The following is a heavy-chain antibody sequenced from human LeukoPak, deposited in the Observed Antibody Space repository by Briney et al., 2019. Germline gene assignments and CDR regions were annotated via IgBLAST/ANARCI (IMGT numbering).Heavy chain of an antibody. CDR1: GYTFTSYA. CDR3: ARDRAPWGGALGGAKGMDV. V-gene: IGHV1-3*01. Sequence: ASVKVSCKASGYTFTSYAMHWVRQAPGQRLEWMGWINAGNGNTKYSQKFQGRVTITRDTSASTAYMELSSLRSEDTAVYYCARDRAPWGGALGGAKGMDVWGEGTTVTVSS. J-gene: IGHJ6*04. CDR2: INAGNGNT. D-gene: IGHD3-10*01.